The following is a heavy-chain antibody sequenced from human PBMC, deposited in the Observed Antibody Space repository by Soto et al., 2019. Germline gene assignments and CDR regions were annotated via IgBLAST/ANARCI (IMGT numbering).Heavy chain of an antibody. V-gene: IGHV3-21*06. Sequence: EVQLVESGGGLVKPGGSLRLSCAASGFTFTRYSMNWVRQAPGKGLEWVSSISSTTNYIYYGDSMKGRFTISRDNAKNSLYLGMNSLRAEDTDVYYCARESEDLTSNFDYWGQGTLVTVSS. J-gene: IGHJ4*02. CDR1: GFTFTRYS. CDR3: ARESEDLTSNFDY. CDR2: ISSTTNYI.